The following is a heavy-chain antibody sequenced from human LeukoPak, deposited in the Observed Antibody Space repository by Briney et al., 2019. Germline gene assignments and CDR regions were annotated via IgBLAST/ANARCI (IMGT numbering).Heavy chain of an antibody. CDR1: GGSISSRTYY. Sequence: PSETLSLTCTVSGGSISSRTYYWAWIRQPPGKGLEWLGSIYYSGSTYYNPSLKSRVTISIDTSKSQFSLRLTSVTAADTAVYYCARDTRHLYGDYPGGFSGLDVWGQGTTVTVSS. J-gene: IGHJ6*02. V-gene: IGHV4-39*07. D-gene: IGHD4-17*01. CDR3: ARDTRHLYGDYPGGFSGLDV. CDR2: IYYSGST.